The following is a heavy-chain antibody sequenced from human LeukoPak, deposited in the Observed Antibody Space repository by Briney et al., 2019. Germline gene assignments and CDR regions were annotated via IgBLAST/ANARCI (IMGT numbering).Heavy chain of an antibody. D-gene: IGHD1-26*01. J-gene: IGHJ6*03. Sequence: GESLRLSCAASGFTFSTYNMNWVRQAPGKGLEWVSSITSTSSYIYYADSVKGRFTISRDNAKSSLYLQMNSLRDEDTAVHYCARDPYSGSYGDYYYYYMDVWGKGTTVTISS. CDR2: ITSTSSYI. V-gene: IGHV3-21*01. CDR1: GFTFSTYN. CDR3: ARDPYSGSYGDYYYYYMDV.